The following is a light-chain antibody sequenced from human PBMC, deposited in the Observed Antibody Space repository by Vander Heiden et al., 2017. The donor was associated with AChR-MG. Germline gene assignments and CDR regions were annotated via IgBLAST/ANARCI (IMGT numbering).Light chain of an antibody. CDR1: RSDVGGYNY. CDR3: SAYTSSSTVV. CDR2: DVS. V-gene: IGLV2-14*03. Sequence: QSALTQPASVSGSPGPSLTISCTGTRSDVGGYNYVSRYQQHQGKARKLMIYDVSNRPAGVSNRFSGAKSGNTAYLTISGRQAEEEADYYCSAYTSSSTVVFGGGTKLTVL. J-gene: IGLJ2*01.